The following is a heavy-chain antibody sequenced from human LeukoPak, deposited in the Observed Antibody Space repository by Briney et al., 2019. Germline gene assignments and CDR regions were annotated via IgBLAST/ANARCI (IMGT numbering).Heavy chain of an antibody. CDR1: GYTLTELS. Sequence: VASVKVSCKVSGYTLTELSMHWVRQAPGKGLEWMGGFDPEDGETIYAQKFQGRVTMTEDTSTDTAYMELSSLRSEDTAVYYCATGGKYCSSTSCLLYYYYYMDVWGKGTTVTVSS. V-gene: IGHV1-24*01. J-gene: IGHJ6*03. CDR2: FDPEDGET. CDR3: ATGGKYCSSTSCLLYYYYYMDV. D-gene: IGHD2-2*01.